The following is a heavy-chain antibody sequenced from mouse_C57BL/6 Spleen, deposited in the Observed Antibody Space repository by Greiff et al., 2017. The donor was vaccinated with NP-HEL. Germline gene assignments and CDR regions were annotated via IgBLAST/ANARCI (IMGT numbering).Heavy chain of an antibody. CDR2: ISSGSSTI. CDR3: ARAELRGYWYFDV. J-gene: IGHJ1*03. D-gene: IGHD1-1*01. CDR1: GFTFSDYG. V-gene: IGHV5-17*01. Sequence: EVQLVESGGGLVKPGGSLKLSCAASGFTFSDYGMHWVRQAPEKGLEWVAYISSGSSTIYYADTVKGRFTISRDNAKNTLFLQMTSLRSEDTAMYYCARAELRGYWYFDVWGTGTTVTVSS.